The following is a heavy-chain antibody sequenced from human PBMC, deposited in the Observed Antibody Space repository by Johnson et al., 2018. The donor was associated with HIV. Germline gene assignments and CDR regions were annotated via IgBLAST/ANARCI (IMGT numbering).Heavy chain of an antibody. J-gene: IGHJ3*02. D-gene: IGHD5-12*01. CDR3: ARLSPAHAFDI. CDR1: GFTFDDYA. V-gene: IGHV3-9*01. CDR2: LSWNSGSR. Sequence: VQLVESGGGLVQPGRSLRLSCAASGFTFDDYAMHWVRQAPGKGLEWVSGLSWNSGSRDYAASVKGRFTISRDNAKNSLYLQMNSLRGDDTALFYCARLSPAHAFDIWGQGTMVTVSS.